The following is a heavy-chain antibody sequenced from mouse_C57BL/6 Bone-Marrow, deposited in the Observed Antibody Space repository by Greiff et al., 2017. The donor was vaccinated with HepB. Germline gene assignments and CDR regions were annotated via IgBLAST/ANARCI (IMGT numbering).Heavy chain of an antibody. Sequence: VMLVESGPGLVQPSQSLSITCTVSGFSLTSYGVHWVRQSPGKGLEWLGVIWSGGSTDYNAAFISRLSISKDNSKSQVFFKMNSLQADDTAIYYCARNEKGNWDGFAYWGQGTLVTVSA. J-gene: IGHJ3*01. V-gene: IGHV2-2*01. CDR1: GFSLTSYG. CDR3: ARNEKGNWDGFAY. CDR2: IWSGGST. D-gene: IGHD4-1*01.